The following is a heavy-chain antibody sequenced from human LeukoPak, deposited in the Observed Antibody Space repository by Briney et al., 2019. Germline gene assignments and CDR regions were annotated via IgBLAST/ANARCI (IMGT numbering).Heavy chain of an antibody. D-gene: IGHD6-13*01. CDR3: ASDLIAAGGSTLGS. CDR1: GGSISSNNYF. CDR2: ISFDGRT. Sequence: SETLSLTCTVSGGSISSNNYFWGWIRQPPGKGLEWIATISFDGRTYYNPSLTSRVTISVDTSKNQFSLKLSSVAAADTAVYFCASDLIAAGGSTLGSWGQGTLVTVSS. V-gene: IGHV4-39*01. J-gene: IGHJ5*02.